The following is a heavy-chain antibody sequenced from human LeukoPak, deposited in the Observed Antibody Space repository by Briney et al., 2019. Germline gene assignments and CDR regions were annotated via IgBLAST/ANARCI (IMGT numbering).Heavy chain of an antibody. CDR2: ISGSGGNT. V-gene: IGHV3-23*01. J-gene: IGHJ4*02. CDR3: AKYIFSYGSGSYLAH. D-gene: IGHD3-10*01. CDR1: GFTFSSYA. Sequence: GGSLRLSCAASGFTFSSYAMSWVRQAPGKGLEWVSGISGSGGNTYYADSVKGRFTISRDNSKNTLYLQMNSLRAEDTAVYHCAKYIFSYGSGSYLAHWGQGTLVTVSS.